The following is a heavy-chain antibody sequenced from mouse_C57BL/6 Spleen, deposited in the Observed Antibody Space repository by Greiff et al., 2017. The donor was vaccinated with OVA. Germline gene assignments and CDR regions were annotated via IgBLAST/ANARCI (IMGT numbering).Heavy chain of an antibody. Sequence: VKVVESGPGLVAPSQSLSITCTVSGFSLTSYAISWVRQPPGKGLEWLGVIWTGGGTNYNSALKSRLSISKDNSKSQVFLKMNSLQTDDTARYYCASYYGNYETWFAYWGQGTLVTVSA. J-gene: IGHJ3*01. V-gene: IGHV2-9-1*01. D-gene: IGHD2-1*01. CDR3: ASYYGNYETWFAY. CDR2: IWTGGGT. CDR1: GFSLTSYA.